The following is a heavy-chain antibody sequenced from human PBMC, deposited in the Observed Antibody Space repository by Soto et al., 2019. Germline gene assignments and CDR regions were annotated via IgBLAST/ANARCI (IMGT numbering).Heavy chain of an antibody. J-gene: IGHJ3*01. CDR1: GGSISSSHW. Sequence: QVQLQESGPGLVKPSGTLSLTCAVSGGSISSSHWWTWVRQSPGKGLEYIGEISHSGTSNSNTSRKTRVTITVDKSKTHFSLTLTSVTAADTAVYYCARVVLAITRGAFDAWGQGTLVIVSS. D-gene: IGHD1-20*01. CDR2: ISHSGTS. CDR3: ARVVLAITRGAFDA. V-gene: IGHV4-4*02.